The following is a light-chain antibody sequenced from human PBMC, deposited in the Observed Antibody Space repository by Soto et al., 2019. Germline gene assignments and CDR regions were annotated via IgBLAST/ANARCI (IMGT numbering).Light chain of an antibody. J-gene: IGKJ5*01. V-gene: IGKV1-9*01. CDR1: QGISSY. CDR3: QQAASFPIT. CDR2: AAS. Sequence: IQLTQSPSSLSTSVRDRVTITCRASQGISSYLAWYQQKPGKAPKLLIYAASTLQSGVPSRFSGSGSGTDFTLTISSLQPEDFATYYCQQAASFPITFGQGTRLEIK.